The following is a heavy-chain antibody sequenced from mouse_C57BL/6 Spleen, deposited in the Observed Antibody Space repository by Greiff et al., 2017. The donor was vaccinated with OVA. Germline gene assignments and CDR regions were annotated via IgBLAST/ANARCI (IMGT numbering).Heavy chain of an antibody. V-gene: IGHV1-69*01. CDR1: GYTFTSYW. Sequence: VQLQQPGAELVMPGASVKLSCKASGYTFTSYWMHWVKQRPGQGLEWIGEIDPSDSYTNYNQKFKGKSTLTVDKSSSTAYMQLSSLTSEDSAVYYCARKTLRSQYYYAMDYWGQGTSVTVSS. CDR2: IDPSDSYT. CDR3: ARKTLRSQYYYAMDY. J-gene: IGHJ4*01. D-gene: IGHD1-1*01.